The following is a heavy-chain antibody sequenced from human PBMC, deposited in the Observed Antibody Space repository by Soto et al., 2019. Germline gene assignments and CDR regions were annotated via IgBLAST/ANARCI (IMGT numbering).Heavy chain of an antibody. D-gene: IGHD6-19*01. CDR3: ARHSSGYYGSVDY. J-gene: IGHJ4*02. Sequence: QVQLQQWGAGLLKPSETLSLTCAVNGGSFSAYYWSWIRQSPGKGLEWIGEINYSGSTNYNPFLKSRVTISVDTSKNQFSLKLTSVTVADTAVYYCARHSSGYYGSVDYWGQGTLVTVSS. V-gene: IGHV4-34*01. CDR1: GGSFSAYY. CDR2: INYSGST.